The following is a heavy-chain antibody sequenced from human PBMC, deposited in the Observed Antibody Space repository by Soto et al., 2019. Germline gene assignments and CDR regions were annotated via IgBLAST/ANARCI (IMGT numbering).Heavy chain of an antibody. V-gene: IGHV3-13*01. CDR1: GFTFSSYD. CDR3: ARDPSGEGFGELSYGMDV. CDR2: IGITGDT. J-gene: IGHJ6*02. Sequence: GGSLRLSCAASGFTFSSYDMHWVRQATGKGLEWVSAIGITGDTYYPGSVKGRFTISRENVKNSLYLQMNSLRAEDTAVYYCARDPSGEGFGELSYGMDVWGQGTTVTVSS. D-gene: IGHD3-10*01.